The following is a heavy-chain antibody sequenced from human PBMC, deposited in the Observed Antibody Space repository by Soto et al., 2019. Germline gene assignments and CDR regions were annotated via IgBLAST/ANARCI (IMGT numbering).Heavy chain of an antibody. CDR3: ARQGYPYDTYSCGY. D-gene: IGHD3-22*01. V-gene: IGHV5-51*01. CDR1: GYTFNSYW. CDR2: IYPSNSET. Sequence: EVQLVQSGAEVKKPGEALKISCKVSGYTFNSYWIGWVRQMPGKGLEWMGIIYPSNSETRFSPSFQGQVTLSADKSIFTAYLQWSSLNASDTAMYYCARQGYPYDTYSCGYWGQGTLVTVSP. J-gene: IGHJ1*01.